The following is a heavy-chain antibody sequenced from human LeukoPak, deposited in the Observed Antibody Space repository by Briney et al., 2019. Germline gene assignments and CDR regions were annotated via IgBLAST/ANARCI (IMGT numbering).Heavy chain of an antibody. CDR1: RFTFSDYY. D-gene: IGHD6-19*01. V-gene: IGHV3-11*04. J-gene: IGHJ4*02. CDR3: ASGGSSGWIDF. Sequence: GGSQRLSCAASRFTFSDYYISWIRQAPGKGLERVSYISNSGSTKYYADYVKSRFNISRENAKKLLYLQMNSLRADDTAVYYCASGGSSGWIDFWGQGTLVTVSS. CDR2: ISNSGSTK.